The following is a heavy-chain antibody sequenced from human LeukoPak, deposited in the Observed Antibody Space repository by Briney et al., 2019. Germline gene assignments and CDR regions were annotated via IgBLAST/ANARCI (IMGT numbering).Heavy chain of an antibody. CDR1: GFTFSSYA. CDR2: ISGSGGST. J-gene: IGHJ4*02. D-gene: IGHD3-16*02. Sequence: GGSLRLSCAVSGFTFSSYAMSWVRQAPGKGLEWVSAISGSGGSTYYADSVKGRFTISRDNSKNTLYLQMNSLRAEDTAVYYCAKSRFGGVIVDFDYWGQGTLVTVSS. CDR3: AKSRFGGVIVDFDY. V-gene: IGHV3-23*01.